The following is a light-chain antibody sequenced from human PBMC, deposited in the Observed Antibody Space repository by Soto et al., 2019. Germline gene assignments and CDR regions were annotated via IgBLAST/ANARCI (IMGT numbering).Light chain of an antibody. CDR1: QSLSNTY. V-gene: IGKV3D-7*01. J-gene: IGKJ4*01. CDR3: HQDFDLPLT. Sequence: EIVMTQSPVTLSLSPGDRATLSCRASQSLSNTYISWYQQKPGQAPRLPIYGASTRATGIPARFSGSGSGTDFTLTISSLQPEDFALYYCHQDFDLPLTFGGGTKVDIK. CDR2: GAS.